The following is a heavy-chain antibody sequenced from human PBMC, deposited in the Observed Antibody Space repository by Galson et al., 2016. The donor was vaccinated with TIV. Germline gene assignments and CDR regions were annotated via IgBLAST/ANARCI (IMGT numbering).Heavy chain of an antibody. J-gene: IGHJ5*02. CDR1: GDAMSTGVYS. D-gene: IGHD4-11*01. CDR3: ARQGNDYRGRFDP. CDR2: VYHSGST. V-gene: IGHV4-30-2*06. Sequence: TLSLTCSVSGDAMSTGVYSWSWVRQSPGKGLEWIGYVYHSGSTYYNPSLKSRVSMSVDRSQKKFSLNLTSVTAADTAVYFCARQGNDYRGRFDPWGQGMLVTVS.